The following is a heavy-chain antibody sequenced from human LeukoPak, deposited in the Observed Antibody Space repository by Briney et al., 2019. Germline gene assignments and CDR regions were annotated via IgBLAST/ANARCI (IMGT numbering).Heavy chain of an antibody. CDR2: INNRGST. Sequence: PSETLSLTCAVSGVSFSGHFWSWLRQSPDRGLEWIGEINNRGSTYYNPSLNSRVAISVDTSKNHFSLRLSSLTAADTAVYFCSRRHVSSTGVGDDWGRGTLVTVSS. CDR3: SRRHVSSTGVGDD. J-gene: IGHJ4*02. V-gene: IGHV4-34*01. CDR1: GVSFSGHF. D-gene: IGHD3-10*01.